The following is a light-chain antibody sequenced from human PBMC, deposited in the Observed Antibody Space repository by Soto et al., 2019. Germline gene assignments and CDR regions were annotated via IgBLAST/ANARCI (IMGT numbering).Light chain of an antibody. Sequence: EVVLTQSPGTLAFSRGERATLSCRASQSVSSSYLAWYQHRPGQAPRLLIYAASSRATGIPDRFSGSGSGTDLSLTISRLEPEDFAVYYCQQYDTSPRTFGQGTKVDIK. J-gene: IGKJ1*01. CDR3: QQYDTSPRT. CDR1: QSVSSSY. CDR2: AAS. V-gene: IGKV3-20*01.